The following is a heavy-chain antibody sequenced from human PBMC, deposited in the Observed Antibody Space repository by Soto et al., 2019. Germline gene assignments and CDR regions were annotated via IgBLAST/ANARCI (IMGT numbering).Heavy chain of an antibody. CDR2: MYHSGST. Sequence: SETLSLTCAFSGGSISSGGYSWSWIRQPPGKGLEWIGYMYHSGSTYYNPSLKSRVTISIDRSKNQFSLELSRLTSDDTAVYYCVRHIRGSYGFDYWGQGTLVTVSS. V-gene: IGHV4-30-2*02. CDR3: VRHIRGSYGFDY. D-gene: IGHD2-21*01. CDR1: GGSISSGGYS. J-gene: IGHJ4*02.